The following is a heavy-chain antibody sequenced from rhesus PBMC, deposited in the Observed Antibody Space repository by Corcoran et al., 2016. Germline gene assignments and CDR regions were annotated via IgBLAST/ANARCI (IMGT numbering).Heavy chain of an antibody. D-gene: IGHD4-29*01. V-gene: IGHV4-80*01. Sequence: QVQLQESGPGLVKPSETLSLTCAVSGGSFSSYWWSWIRQPPGKGLEWIGEINGNSGSTNYNPSLKSRVTISQDASKNQFSLKLSSVTAADTAVYYCARYTDYGSSSLLGYWGQGVLVTVSS. J-gene: IGHJ4*01. CDR1: GGSFSSYW. CDR3: ARYTDYGSSSLLGY. CDR2: INGNSGST.